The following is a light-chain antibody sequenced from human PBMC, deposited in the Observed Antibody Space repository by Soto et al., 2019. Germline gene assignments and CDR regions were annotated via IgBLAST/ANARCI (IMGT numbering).Light chain of an antibody. CDR1: SGDIGGYNF. Sequence: QSALTQPASVSGSPGQSITISCSGSSGDIGGYNFVSWYQHLPGKAPKLIIFEVRFRPSGVSNRFSGSKSGDTASLTISKLLPEEEDDYYCSSYTSTGTLIVFGGGTKVTVL. CDR3: SSYTSTGTLIV. J-gene: IGLJ3*02. V-gene: IGLV2-14*01. CDR2: EVR.